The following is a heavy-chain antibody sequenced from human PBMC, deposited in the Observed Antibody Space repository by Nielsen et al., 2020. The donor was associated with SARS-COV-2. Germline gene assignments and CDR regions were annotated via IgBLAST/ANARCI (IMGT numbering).Heavy chain of an antibody. J-gene: IGHJ4*02. D-gene: IGHD4-17*01. CDR3: ARVYGDYLPYYFDY. CDR2: ISAYNGNT. CDR1: GYTFTSYG. V-gene: IGHV1-18*01. Sequence: PSVKVSCKASGYTFTSYGISWVRQAPGQGLEWMGWISAYNGNTNYAQKLQGRVTMTTDTSTSTAYMELRSLRSDDTAVYYCARVYGDYLPYYFDYWGQGTLVTVSS.